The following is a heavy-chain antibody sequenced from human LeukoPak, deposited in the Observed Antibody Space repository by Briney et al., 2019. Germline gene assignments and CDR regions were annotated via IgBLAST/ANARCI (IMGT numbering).Heavy chain of an antibody. Sequence: GGSLRLSYAASGFTVSSNYMSWVRQAPGKGLEWVSVIYSGGSTYYADSVKGRFTISRDNSKNTLYLQMNSLRAEDTAVYYCARAKVRGYMDVWGKGTTVTISS. CDR2: IYSGGST. J-gene: IGHJ6*03. D-gene: IGHD3-10*01. CDR3: ARAKVRGYMDV. CDR1: GFTVSSNY. V-gene: IGHV3-53*01.